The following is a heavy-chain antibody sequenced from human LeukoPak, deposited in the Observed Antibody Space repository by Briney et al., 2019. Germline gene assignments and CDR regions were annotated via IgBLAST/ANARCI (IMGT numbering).Heavy chain of an antibody. V-gene: IGHV4-4*07. J-gene: IGHJ4*02. CDR2: IYSSGST. CDR1: GGSMSDYF. Sequence: SETLSLTCTVSGGSMSDYFWSGIRQPAGKGLEGIGRIYSSGSTLYNPSLKSRVTMSVDTSKNQFSLRLTSVTAADTAVYYCARGPYCGDDCYFDSWGRGTLFTVSS. D-gene: IGHD2-21*01. CDR3: ARGPYCGDDCYFDS.